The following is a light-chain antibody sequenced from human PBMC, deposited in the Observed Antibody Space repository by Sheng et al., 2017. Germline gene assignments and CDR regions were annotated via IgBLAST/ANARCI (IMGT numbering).Light chain of an antibody. CDR2: GPN. Sequence: SSELTQDPAVSVTLGQPVRITCQGDCLRTSYASWYQQKPGQAPILVIYGPNNRPSGIPDRFSGSSSGDTASLTITATQAEDEADYYCNSRDTNGNHRVFGPGTKVTVL. J-gene: IGLJ1*01. CDR1: CLRTSY. CDR3: NSRDTNGNHRV. V-gene: IGLV3-19*01.